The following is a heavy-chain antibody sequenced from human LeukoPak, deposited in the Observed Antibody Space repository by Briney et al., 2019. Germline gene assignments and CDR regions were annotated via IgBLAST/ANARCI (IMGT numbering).Heavy chain of an antibody. V-gene: IGHV1-69*04. J-gene: IGHJ4*02. CDR2: IIPILGIA. CDR1: GGTFISYA. CDR3: ARKGRGYDYYFDY. Sequence: SVTVSCKASGGTFISYAISWVRQAPGQGLEWMGRIIPILGIANYAQKFQGRVTITADKSTSTAYMELSSLRSEDTAVYYCARKGRGYDYYFDYWGQGTLVTVSS. D-gene: IGHD5-12*01.